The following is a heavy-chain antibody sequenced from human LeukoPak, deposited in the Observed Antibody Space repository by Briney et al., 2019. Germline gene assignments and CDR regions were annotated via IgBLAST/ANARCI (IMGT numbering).Heavy chain of an antibody. J-gene: IGHJ4*02. CDR3: ARGSSSGLESYYFDY. D-gene: IGHD6-13*01. V-gene: IGHV3-21*01. CDR2: ISSGSTYI. CDR1: GFTFSNYV. Sequence: PGGSLRLSCAASGFTFSNYVINWVRQAPGKGLEWVSSISSGSTYIYYADLVKGRFTISRDNANSSLYLQMSSLRDEDTAVYYCARGSSSGLESYYFDYWGQGTLVTVSS.